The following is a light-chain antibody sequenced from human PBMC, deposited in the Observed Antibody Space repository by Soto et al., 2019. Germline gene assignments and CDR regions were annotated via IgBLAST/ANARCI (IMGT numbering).Light chain of an antibody. Sequence: DIQMTQSPSSLSPSVGDRVTITCRASQSISSYLNWYQQKPGKAPKLLIYAASSLHSGVPSRFSGSGSGTDFTLSISSLQPEDFATYYCQQSYSTPTTFGQGTKLEIK. CDR2: AAS. CDR3: QQSYSTPTT. CDR1: QSISSY. V-gene: IGKV1-39*01. J-gene: IGKJ2*01.